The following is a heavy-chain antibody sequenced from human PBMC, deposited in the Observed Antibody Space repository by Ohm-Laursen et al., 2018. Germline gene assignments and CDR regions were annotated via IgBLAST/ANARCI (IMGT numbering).Heavy chain of an antibody. V-gene: IGHV1-46*01. J-gene: IGHJ4*02. CDR2: INPSGGST. D-gene: IGHD5-18*01. Sequence: ASVKVSCKASGYIFSSIDINWVRQAPGQGLEWMGIINPSGGSTSYAQKFQGRVTMTRDTSTSTVYMELSSLRSEDTAVYYCATRPRGYSYGFDYWGQGTLVTVSS. CDR1: GYIFSSID. CDR3: ATRPRGYSYGFDY.